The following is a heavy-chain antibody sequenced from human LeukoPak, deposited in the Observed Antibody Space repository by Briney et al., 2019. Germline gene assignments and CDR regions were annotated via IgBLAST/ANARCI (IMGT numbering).Heavy chain of an antibody. CDR2: INQDGSKK. CDR1: GFTFSSYW. D-gene: IGHD3-10*01. CDR3: TTDRGYSTLDD. V-gene: IGHV3-7*01. J-gene: IGHJ4*02. Sequence: PGGSLRLSCADSGFTFSSYWMTWVRQAPGKGLEWVANINQDGSKKDHVDSVKGRSTISRDNAKKTLYLQMDSLRTDDTAVYYCTTDRGYSTLDDWGQGTLVTVSS.